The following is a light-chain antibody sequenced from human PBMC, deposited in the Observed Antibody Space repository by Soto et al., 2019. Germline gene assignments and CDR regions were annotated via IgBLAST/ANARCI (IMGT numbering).Light chain of an antibody. CDR1: SSNIGSNT. J-gene: IGLJ1*01. V-gene: IGLV1-44*01. CDR2: SNN. Sequence: QSVLTQPPSASGTPGQRVTISCSGSSSNIGSNTVNWYQQLPGTAPTLLIYSNNQRRSAVPDRFSGSKSGTSASLAISALQSEAEADYYCAALDDSLNGPKVFGTGTKVTVL. CDR3: AALDDSLNGPKV.